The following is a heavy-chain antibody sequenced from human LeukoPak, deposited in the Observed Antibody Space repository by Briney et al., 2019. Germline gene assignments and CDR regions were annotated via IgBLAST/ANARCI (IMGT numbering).Heavy chain of an antibody. J-gene: IGHJ6*03. D-gene: IGHD1-26*01. Sequence: SETLSLTCAVYGGSFSGYYWSWIRQPPGKGLEWIGEINHSGSTNYNPSLKSRVTISVDTSKNQFSLKLSSVTAADTAVYYCARLGPPRPGTYYYYYMDVWGKGTTVTVSS. CDR2: INHSGST. V-gene: IGHV4-34*01. CDR3: ARLGPPRPGTYYYYYMDV. CDR1: GGSFSGYY.